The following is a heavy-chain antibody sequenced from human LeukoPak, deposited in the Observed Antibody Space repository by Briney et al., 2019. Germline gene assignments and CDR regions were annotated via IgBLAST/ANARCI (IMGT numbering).Heavy chain of an antibody. V-gene: IGHV3-48*03. CDR3: ARGEYYFDY. CDR1: GFTFNNYQ. CDR2: ISSSGRTI. Sequence: GGSLRLSCAASGFTFNNYQMNWVRQAPRTGLECISYISSSGRTIYYADSLKGRFTVSRDNAKNSLYLRMNNLRAEDTAVYYCARGEYYFDYWGQGTLVTVSS. J-gene: IGHJ4*02.